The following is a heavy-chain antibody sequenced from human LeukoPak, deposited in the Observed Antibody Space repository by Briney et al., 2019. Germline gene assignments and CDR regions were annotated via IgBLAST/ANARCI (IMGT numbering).Heavy chain of an antibody. CDR3: ARCPPTVTTGYYYMDV. J-gene: IGHJ6*03. Sequence: ASVKVSCKASGGTFSSYAISWVRQAPGQGLEWMGGIIPIFGTANYAQKFQGRVTITTDESTSTAYMELGSLRSEDTAVYYCARCPPTVTTGYYYMDVWGKGTTVTVSS. CDR1: GGTFSSYA. V-gene: IGHV1-69*05. CDR2: IIPIFGTA. D-gene: IGHD4-17*01.